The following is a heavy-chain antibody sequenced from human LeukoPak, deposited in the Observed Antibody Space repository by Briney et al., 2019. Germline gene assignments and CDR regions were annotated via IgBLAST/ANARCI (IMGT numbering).Heavy chain of an antibody. J-gene: IGHJ4*02. D-gene: IGHD3-3*01. Sequence: PSETLSLTCTVSGGSISSSSYYWGWIRQPPGTGLEWIGSIYYSGSTYYNPSLKSRVTISVDTSKHRFSLKLSSVTAADTAMYYCARVILSIGAPSAFDYWGQGTLVTVSS. CDR3: ARVILSIGAPSAFDY. CDR1: GGSISSSSYY. CDR2: IYYSGST. V-gene: IGHV4-39*07.